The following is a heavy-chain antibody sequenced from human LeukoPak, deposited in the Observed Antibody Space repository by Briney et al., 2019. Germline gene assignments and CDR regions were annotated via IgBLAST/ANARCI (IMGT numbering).Heavy chain of an antibody. J-gene: IGHJ4*02. CDR3: AKGNDILTGYYAIIGFDY. CDR1: GFTFSSYS. D-gene: IGHD3-9*01. Sequence: GGSLRLSCAASGFTFSSYSMNWVRQAPGKGLEWVSYISSSGTTIYYADSVKGRFTISRDNAKNSLYLQMNSLRAEDTAVYYCAKGNDILTGYYAIIGFDYWGQGTLVTVSS. CDR2: ISSSGTTI. V-gene: IGHV3-48*04.